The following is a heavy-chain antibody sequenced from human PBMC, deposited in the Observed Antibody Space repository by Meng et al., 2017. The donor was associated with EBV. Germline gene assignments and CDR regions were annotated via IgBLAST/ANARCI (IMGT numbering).Heavy chain of an antibody. CDR1: GFTFSGYA. CDR3: ARERTGYYAEY. D-gene: IGHD3/OR15-3a*01. Sequence: QGQRVEFGGGVVQPGRVLRLSCAASGFTFSGYAMHGVRQAPGKGLDWVAFISYDGSNEWYAGSVKGRFTISRDNSKNTLSLQMNSLRPEDTAIYYCARERTGYYAEYWGQGTLVTVSS. V-gene: IGHV3-30-3*01. CDR2: ISYDGSNE. J-gene: IGHJ4*02.